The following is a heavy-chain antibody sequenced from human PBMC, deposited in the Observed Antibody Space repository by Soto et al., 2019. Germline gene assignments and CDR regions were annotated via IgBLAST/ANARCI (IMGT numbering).Heavy chain of an antibody. D-gene: IGHD3-3*01. J-gene: IGHJ6*02. Sequence: GGSLRLSCAASGFTFSSYAMSWVRQAPGKGLEWVSAISGSGGSTYYADSVKGRFTISRDNSKNTLYLQMNSLRAEDTAVYYCAKDHRSDFLEWLLSVYYYYYGMDVWGQGTTVTVSS. CDR2: ISGSGGST. V-gene: IGHV3-23*01. CDR1: GFTFSSYA. CDR3: AKDHRSDFLEWLLSVYYYYYGMDV.